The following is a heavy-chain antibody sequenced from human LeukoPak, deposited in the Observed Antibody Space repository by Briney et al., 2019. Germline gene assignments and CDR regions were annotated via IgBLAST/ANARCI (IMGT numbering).Heavy chain of an antibody. CDR3: ARYGYSSSAGDY. CDR2: IYRSGST. D-gene: IGHD6-6*01. J-gene: IGHJ4*02. V-gene: IGHV4-38-2*01. CDR1: GYSISSGYY. Sequence: PSETLSLTCAVSGYSISSGYYWGWIRPPPGKGLEWIGNIYRSGSTYYNPSLKSRVTISVDTSKNQFSLKPNSVTAADTAVYYCARYGYSSSAGDYWGQGTLVTVSS.